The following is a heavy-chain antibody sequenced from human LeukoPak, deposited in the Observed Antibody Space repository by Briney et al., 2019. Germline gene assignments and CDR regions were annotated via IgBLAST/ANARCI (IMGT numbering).Heavy chain of an antibody. CDR3: ARGIAAAGTLPFDY. CDR2: IYYSGST. V-gene: IGHV4-59*01. Sequence: SETLSLTCTVSGGSISSYYWSWIRQPPGKGLEWIGYIYYSGSTNYTPSLKSRITISVDTSRNQFSLKLNSVTAADTAVYYCARGIAAAGTLPFDYWGQGTLVTVSS. CDR1: GGSISSYY. J-gene: IGHJ4*02. D-gene: IGHD6-13*01.